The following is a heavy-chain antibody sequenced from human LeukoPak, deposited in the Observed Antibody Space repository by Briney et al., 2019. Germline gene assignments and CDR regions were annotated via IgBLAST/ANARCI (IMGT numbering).Heavy chain of an antibody. J-gene: IGHJ4*02. Sequence: GGSLRLSCAASGFTFNSYGMHWVRQAPGKGLEWVAFIRYDGSIEFYADSVRGRFTISRDNSKNTLYLQMNSLRAEDTAVYYCAKPRGNYDFWSGFDYWGQGTLVTVSS. D-gene: IGHD3-3*01. V-gene: IGHV3-30*02. CDR1: GFTFNSYG. CDR3: AKPRGNYDFWSGFDY. CDR2: IRYDGSIE.